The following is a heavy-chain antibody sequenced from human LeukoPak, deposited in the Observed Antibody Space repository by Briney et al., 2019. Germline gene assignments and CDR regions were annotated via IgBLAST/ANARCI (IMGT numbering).Heavy chain of an antibody. Sequence: ASVKVSCKASGYTFTSYAMHWVRQAPGQRLEWMGRINAGNGNTKYSQKFQGRVTITRDTSASTAYMELSSLRSEDTAVYYCARDYGDSRFDYWGQGTLVTVSS. J-gene: IGHJ4*02. CDR3: ARDYGDSRFDY. CDR2: INAGNGNT. D-gene: IGHD4-17*01. V-gene: IGHV1-3*01. CDR1: GYTFTSYA.